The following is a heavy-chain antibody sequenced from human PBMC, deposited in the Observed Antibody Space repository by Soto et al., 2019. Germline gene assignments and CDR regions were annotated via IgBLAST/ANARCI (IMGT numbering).Heavy chain of an antibody. V-gene: IGHV3-33*01. D-gene: IGHD3-3*01. CDR2: IWYDGSNK. CDR3: ARDSTRRNFWSGYSTYYYGMDV. CDR1: GFTFSSYG. Sequence: GGSLRLSCAASGFTFSSYGMHWVRQAPGKGLEWVAVIWYDGSNKYYADSVKGRFTISRDNSKNTLYLQMNSLRAEDTAVYYCARDSTRRNFWSGYSTYYYGMDVWGQGTTVTVSS. J-gene: IGHJ6*02.